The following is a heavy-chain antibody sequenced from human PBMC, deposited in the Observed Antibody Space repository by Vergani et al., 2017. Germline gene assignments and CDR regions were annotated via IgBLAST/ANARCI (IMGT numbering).Heavy chain of an antibody. J-gene: IGHJ6*02. V-gene: IGHV3-74*01. D-gene: IGHD3-10*01. CDR3: ASLYGSGSPYYYYGMDV. CDR2: INSDGSST. Sequence: EVQLVESGGGLVQPGGSLRLSCAASGFTFSSYWMHWVRQAPGKGLVWVSRINSDGSSTSYADSVKGRFTISRDNAKNTLYLQMNSLRAEDTAVYYCASLYGSGSPYYYYGMDVWGQGTTVTVSS. CDR1: GFTFSSYW.